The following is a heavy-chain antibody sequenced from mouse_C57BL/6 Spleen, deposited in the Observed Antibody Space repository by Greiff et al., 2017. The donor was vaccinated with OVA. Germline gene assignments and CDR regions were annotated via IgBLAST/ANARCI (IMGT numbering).Heavy chain of an antibody. V-gene: IGHV1-50*01. D-gene: IGHD4-1*01. CDR1: GYTFTSYW. J-gene: IGHJ1*03. CDR3: ARELGSDFDV. CDR2: IDPSDSYT. Sequence: VQLQQPGAELVKPGASVKLSCKASGYTFTSYWLQWVKQRPGQGLEWIGAIDPSDSYTNYNQKFKGKATLTVDTSSSTAYMQLSSLTSEDSAVYYCARELGSDFDVWGTGTTVTVSS.